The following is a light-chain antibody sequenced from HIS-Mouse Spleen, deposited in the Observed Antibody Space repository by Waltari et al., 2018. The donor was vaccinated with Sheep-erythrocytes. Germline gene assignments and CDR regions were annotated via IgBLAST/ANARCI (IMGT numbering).Light chain of an antibody. V-gene: IGKV4-1*01. Sequence: DIVMTQSPDSLAVSLGERAPINCKSSKSVLYSSNNKNYLAWYQQKPGQPPKLLIYWASTRESGVPDRFSGSGSGTDFTLTISSLQAEDVAVYYCQQYYSTLLTFGGGTKVEIK. CDR1: KSVLYSSNNKNY. CDR2: WAS. J-gene: IGKJ4*01. CDR3: QQYYSTLLT.